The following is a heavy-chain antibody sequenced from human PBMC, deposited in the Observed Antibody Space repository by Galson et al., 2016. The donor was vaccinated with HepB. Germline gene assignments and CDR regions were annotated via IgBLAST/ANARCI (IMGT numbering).Heavy chain of an antibody. CDR1: GFTFSNYW. Sequence: SLRLSCAASGFTFSNYWMYWVRQAPGKGLVWVSRIKTDGSITGYADSVKGRFTISRANCKKTRYLQMNSLRAEDTALYYCARGRRGAISYFFDSWGQGTLVTVSS. CDR3: ARGRRGAISYFFDS. J-gene: IGHJ4*02. CDR2: IKTDGSIT. D-gene: IGHD3-10*01. V-gene: IGHV3-74*01.